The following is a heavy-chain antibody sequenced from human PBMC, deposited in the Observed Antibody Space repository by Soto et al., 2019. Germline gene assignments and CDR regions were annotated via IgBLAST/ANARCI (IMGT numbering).Heavy chain of an antibody. CDR1: GIKFSNYA. Sequence: EVQLLESGGGLVQPGGSLRLSCVGYGIKFSNYAMSWVRQAPGKGLEWVSIVSASGRSRYHADSVKGRFTISRDNSKNTLYLHMTNLRAEDTAVYYCAKDGNWLDVYYDVWGQGTPVTVSS. V-gene: IGHV3-23*01. CDR2: VSASGRSR. J-gene: IGHJ4*02. D-gene: IGHD3-16*01. CDR3: AKDGNWLDVYYDV.